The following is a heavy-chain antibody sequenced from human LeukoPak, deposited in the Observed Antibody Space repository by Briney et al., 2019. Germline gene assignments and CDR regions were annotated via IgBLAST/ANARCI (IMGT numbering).Heavy chain of an antibody. CDR3: ARDSALLWFGELDS. CDR2: IYYSGST. J-gene: IGHJ4*02. V-gene: IGHV4-30-4*01. D-gene: IGHD3-10*01. Sequence: SQTLSLTCSVSGGSISSGDYYWSWIRQTPGKDLEWIGNIYYSGSTNYNASLKSRITISLDTSRNQFSLKLTSVTAADTAVYFCARDSALLWFGELDSWGQGTVVTVSS. CDR1: GGSISSGDYY.